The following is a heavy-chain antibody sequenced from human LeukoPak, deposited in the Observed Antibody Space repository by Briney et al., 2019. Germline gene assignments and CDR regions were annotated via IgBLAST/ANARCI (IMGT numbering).Heavy chain of an antibody. D-gene: IGHD3-22*01. CDR1: GYTFTSYG. Sequence: ASVKVSCKASGYTFTSYGISWVRQAPGQGLEWMGWISAYNGNTNYAQKLQGRVTMTTDTSTSTAYMELRSLRSDDTAVYYCARAGGYYYDSSGYTLPDAFDIWGQGTMVTVPS. J-gene: IGHJ3*02. V-gene: IGHV1-18*01. CDR3: ARAGGYYYDSSGYTLPDAFDI. CDR2: ISAYNGNT.